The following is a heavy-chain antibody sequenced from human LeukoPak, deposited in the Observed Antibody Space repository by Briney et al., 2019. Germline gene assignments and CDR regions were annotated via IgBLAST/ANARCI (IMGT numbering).Heavy chain of an antibody. CDR3: ARGDFWSGYYTGLY. D-gene: IGHD3-3*01. CDR2: IYSGGRI. V-gene: IGHV3-53*04. Sequence: GGSLRLSCAASGFTFSSYEMSWVRQAPGKGLEWVSVIYSGGRIYYADSVKGRFTISRHNSENTLYLQMNSLRAEDTAVYYCARGDFWSGYYTGLYWGQGTLVTVSS. J-gene: IGHJ4*02. CDR1: GFTFSSYE.